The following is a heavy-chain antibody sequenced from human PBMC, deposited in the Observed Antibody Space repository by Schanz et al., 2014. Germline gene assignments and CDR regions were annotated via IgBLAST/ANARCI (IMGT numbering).Heavy chain of an antibody. V-gene: IGHV3-23*01. CDR2: ISGSGAST. Sequence: EVQLLESGGGLVQPGGSLRLSCAASGFTLSTHAINWVRQAPGRGLEWDSGISGSGASTYYPDSVKGRFTISRDNSKNTLYLQMNSLRAEDTAVDYCAKGRFGELSAFDIWGQGTMVTVSS. D-gene: IGHD3-10*01. CDR1: GFTLSTHA. CDR3: AKGRFGELSAFDI. J-gene: IGHJ3*02.